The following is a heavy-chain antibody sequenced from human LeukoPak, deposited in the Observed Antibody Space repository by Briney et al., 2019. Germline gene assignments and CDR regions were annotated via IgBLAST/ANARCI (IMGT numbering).Heavy chain of an antibody. CDR2: ISGSGGST. J-gene: IGHJ4*02. CDR3: AKDQRGPLFDY. Sequence: GGSLRLSCAASGFTLSSYAMSWVRQAPGKGLEWVSGISGSGGSTYYADSVKGRFTISRDNSKNTLYLQMNSLRAEDTAVYYCAKDQRGPLFDYWGQGTLVTVSS. CDR1: GFTLSSYA. D-gene: IGHD6-25*01. V-gene: IGHV3-23*01.